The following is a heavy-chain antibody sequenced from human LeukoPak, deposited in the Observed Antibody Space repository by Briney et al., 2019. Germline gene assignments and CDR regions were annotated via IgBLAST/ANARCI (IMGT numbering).Heavy chain of an antibody. CDR1: GDSTSSSNW. V-gene: IGHV4-4*02. Sequence: SGTLSLTCAVFGDSTSSSNWWSWVRQPPGKGLEWIGDFKHSGTTNYNPSLKSRVTMSVDTSKNQFSLKLSSVTAADTAVYYCASDHYWGQGTLVTVSS. CDR2: FKHSGTT. CDR3: ASDHY. J-gene: IGHJ4*02.